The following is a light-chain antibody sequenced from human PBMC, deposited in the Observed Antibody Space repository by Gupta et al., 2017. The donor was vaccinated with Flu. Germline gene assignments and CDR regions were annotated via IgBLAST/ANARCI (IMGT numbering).Light chain of an antibody. Sequence: LSCRASQSVSSSLAWYQQKPGQAPRLLIYGTSTRATGVPARFSGSGSGTEFTLTISSLQSEDFAVYYCQYYNNWPPGTFGPGTKVDIK. CDR2: GTS. CDR1: QSVSSS. J-gene: IGKJ3*01. CDR3: QYYNNWPPGT. V-gene: IGKV3-15*01.